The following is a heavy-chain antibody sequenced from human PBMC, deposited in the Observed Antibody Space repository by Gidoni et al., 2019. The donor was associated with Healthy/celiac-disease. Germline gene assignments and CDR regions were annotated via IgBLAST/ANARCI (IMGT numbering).Heavy chain of an antibody. J-gene: IGHJ6*02. D-gene: IGHD3-3*01. V-gene: IGHV3-48*02. CDR2: ISSSSSTI. Sequence: EVQLVESGGGLVQPGGSLRLSCAASGFPFSSSSMNWVRQAPGKGLEWVSCISSSSSTIYYADSVKGRFTISRDNAKNSLYLQMSSLRDEDTAVYYCARDGSVFWSGYYPYGMDVWGQGTTVTVSS. CDR1: GFPFSSSS. CDR3: ARDGSVFWSGYYPYGMDV.